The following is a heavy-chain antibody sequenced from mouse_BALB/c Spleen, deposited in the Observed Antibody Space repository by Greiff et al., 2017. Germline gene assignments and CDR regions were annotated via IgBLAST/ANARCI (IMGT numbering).Heavy chain of an antibody. J-gene: IGHJ4*01. CDR1: GYTFTSYW. D-gene: IGHD2-3*01. Sequence: VQLQQSGAELVKPGASVKLSCKASGYTFTSYWMHWVKQRPGQGLEWIGEINPSNGRTNYNEKFKSKATLTVDKSSSTAYMQLSSLTSEDSAVYYCARGNDGYYDDYAMDYWGQGTSVTVSS. CDR3: ARGNDGYYDDYAMDY. V-gene: IGHV1S81*02. CDR2: INPSNGRT.